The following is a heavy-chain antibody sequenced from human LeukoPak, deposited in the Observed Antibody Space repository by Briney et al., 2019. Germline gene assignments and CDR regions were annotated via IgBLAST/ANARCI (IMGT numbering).Heavy chain of an antibody. CDR1: GGTFSSYA. CDR2: IIPIFGTA. D-gene: IGHD3-22*01. V-gene: IGHV1-69*06. Sequence: GASVKVSCKASGGTFSSYAISWVRQAPGQGLEWMGGIIPIFGTANYAQKFQGRVTITADKSTSTAYMELSSLRSEDTAVYYCARNTYYYDNSAGTFDFWGQGTLVTVSS. J-gene: IGHJ4*02. CDR3: ARNTYYYDNSAGTFDF.